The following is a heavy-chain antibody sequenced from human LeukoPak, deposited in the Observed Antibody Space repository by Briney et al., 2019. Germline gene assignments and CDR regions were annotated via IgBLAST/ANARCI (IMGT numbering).Heavy chain of an antibody. D-gene: IGHD5-18*01. CDR3: AGAQRGYSYRPFDY. J-gene: IGHJ4*02. CDR2: ISYDGSNK. CDR1: GFTFSSYA. V-gene: IGHV3-30*04. Sequence: GRSLRLSCAASGFTFSSYAMHWVRQAPGKGLEWVAVISYDGSNKYYADSVKGRFTISRDNSKNTLYLQMNSLGVEDTAVYYCAGAQRGYSYRPFDYWGQGTLVTVSS.